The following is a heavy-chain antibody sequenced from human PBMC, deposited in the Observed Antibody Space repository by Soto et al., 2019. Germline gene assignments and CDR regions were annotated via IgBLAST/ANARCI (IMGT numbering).Heavy chain of an antibody. CDR2: ISAYNGNT. V-gene: IGHV1-18*01. D-gene: IGHD3-9*01. CDR3: ARDGRYDIVTGSSLSNWFDP. CDR1: GYTFTSYG. J-gene: IGHJ5*02. Sequence: QVQLVQSGAEVKKPGASVKVSCKASGYTFTSYGISWVRQAPGQGLEWMGWISAYNGNTNYAQKLQGRVTMTTDTSTSTAYMELRSLRSDDTAVYYCARDGRYDIVTGSSLSNWFDPWGQGTLVTVSS.